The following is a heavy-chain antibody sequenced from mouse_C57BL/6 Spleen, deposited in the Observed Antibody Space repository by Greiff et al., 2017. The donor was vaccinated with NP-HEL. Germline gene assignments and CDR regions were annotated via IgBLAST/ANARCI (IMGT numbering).Heavy chain of an antibody. D-gene: IGHD1-1*01. V-gene: IGHV1-82*01. Sequence: QVQLQQPGPELVKPGASVKISCKASGYAFSSSWMNWVKQRPGQGLEWIGWIYPGDGDTNYHGKFKGKATLTADKSSSPASMQLISLTSEDSAVYFCARYDATVVATRTMDDWGQGTSVTVSS. J-gene: IGHJ4*01. CDR1: GYAFSSSW. CDR3: ARYDATVVATRTMDD. CDR2: IYPGDGDT.